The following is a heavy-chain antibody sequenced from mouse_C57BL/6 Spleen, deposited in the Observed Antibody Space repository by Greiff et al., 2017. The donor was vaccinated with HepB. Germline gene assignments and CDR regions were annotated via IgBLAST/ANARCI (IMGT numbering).Heavy chain of an antibody. V-gene: IGHV1-85*01. J-gene: IGHJ2*01. CDR3: ARRLDYGSSYVFDY. D-gene: IGHD1-1*01. CDR1: GYTFTSYD. Sequence: VKLVESGPELVKPGASVKLSCKASGYTFTSYDINWVKQRPGQGLEWIGWIYPRDGSTKYNEKFKGKATLTVDTSSSTAYMELHSLTSEDSAVYFCARRLDYGSSYVFDYWGQGTTLTVSS. CDR2: IYPRDGST.